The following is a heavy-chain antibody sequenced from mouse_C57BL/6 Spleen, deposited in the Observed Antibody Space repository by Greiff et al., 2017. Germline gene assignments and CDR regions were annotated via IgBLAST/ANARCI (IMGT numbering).Heavy chain of an antibody. D-gene: IGHD3-1*01. Sequence: QVQLKQPGAELVKPGASVKLSCKASGYTFTSYWMQWVKQRPGQGLEWIGEIDPSDSYTNYMQKFKGRATLTVDTSSSTCYMQRSSLTSEDSAVYYCARSRHSSGYSAMDYWGQGTSVTVSS. CDR2: IDPSDSYT. CDR3: ARSRHSSGYSAMDY. V-gene: IGHV1-50*01. J-gene: IGHJ4*01. CDR1: GYTFTSYW.